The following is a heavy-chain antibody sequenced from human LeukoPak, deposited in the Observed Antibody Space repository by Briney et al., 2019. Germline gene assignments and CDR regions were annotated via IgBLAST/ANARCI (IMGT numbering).Heavy chain of an antibody. D-gene: IGHD1-26*01. CDR2: IDPNTGGT. CDR3: ASLYDIVGTTVDY. V-gene: IGHV1-2*06. CDR1: GYTFTNYY. Sequence: ASVKVSCKTSGYTFTNYYIHWVRQAPGQGLEWMGRIDPNTGGTKSAKNFQGRVTMTRDASISTAYMALSGLRSDDTAVYYCASLYDIVGTTVDYWGQGTLVTVSS. J-gene: IGHJ4*02.